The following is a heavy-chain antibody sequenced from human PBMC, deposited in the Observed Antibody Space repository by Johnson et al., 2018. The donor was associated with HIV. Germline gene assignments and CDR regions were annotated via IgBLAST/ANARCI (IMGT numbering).Heavy chain of an antibody. Sequence: QVQVVESGGGVVQPGRSLRLSCAASGFTFSSYCMHWVRQAPGKGLEWVAVLSYDGGNKYYADSVKGRFTISRDNSKNTLYLHMNSLRAEDSAVYYCAGDRAPLYSSSSTPFDVFDIWGQGTMVTVSS. D-gene: IGHD6-6*01. CDR2: LSYDGGNK. V-gene: IGHV3-30*03. J-gene: IGHJ3*02. CDR1: GFTFSSYC. CDR3: AGDRAPLYSSSSTPFDVFDI.